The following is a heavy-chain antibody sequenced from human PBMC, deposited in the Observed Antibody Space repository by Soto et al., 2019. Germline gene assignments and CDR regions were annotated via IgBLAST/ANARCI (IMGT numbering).Heavy chain of an antibody. CDR3: ARDRHNNFFDP. Sequence: SETLSLTCAVYGGSMSSGGYYWTWIRQSPGKGLEWIGYIYYSGSTYYNPSLESRVAILLDTSRSQFSLTLHSVTAADTAIYYCARDRHNNFFDPWGQGTLVTVSS. J-gene: IGHJ5*02. V-gene: IGHV4-31*11. D-gene: IGHD6-6*01. CDR1: GGSMSSGGYY. CDR2: IYYSGST.